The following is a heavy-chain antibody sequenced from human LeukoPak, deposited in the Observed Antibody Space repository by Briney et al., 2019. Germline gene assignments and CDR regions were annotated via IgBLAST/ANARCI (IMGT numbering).Heavy chain of an antibody. Sequence: SQTLSLTCTVSGGSISSGGYYWSWIRQPPGKGLEWIGYIYHSGSTYYNPSLKSRVTISVDRSKNQFSLKLSSVTAADTAVYYCARDSISIAAAGPFDYWGQGTLVTVSS. V-gene: IGHV4-30-2*01. CDR1: GGSISSGGYY. D-gene: IGHD6-13*01. J-gene: IGHJ4*02. CDR3: ARDSISIAAAGPFDY. CDR2: IYHSGST.